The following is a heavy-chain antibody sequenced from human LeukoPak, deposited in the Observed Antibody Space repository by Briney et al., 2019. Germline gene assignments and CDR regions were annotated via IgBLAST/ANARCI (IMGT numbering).Heavy chain of an antibody. D-gene: IGHD2-15*01. V-gene: IGHV3-23*01. CDR3: AKPAIGYCSGGSCSDY. J-gene: IGHJ4*02. CDR2: ISGSGGST. Sequence: GGSLRLSCAASGFIFSSYAMSWVRQAPGKGLEWVSAISGSGGSTYYADSVKGRFTISRDNSKNTLYLQMNSLRAEDTAVYYCAKPAIGYCSGGSCSDYWGQGTLVTVSS. CDR1: GFIFSSYA.